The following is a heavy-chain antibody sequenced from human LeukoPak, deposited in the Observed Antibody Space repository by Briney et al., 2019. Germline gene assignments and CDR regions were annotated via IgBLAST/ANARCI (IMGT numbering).Heavy chain of an antibody. CDR2: IYYSGST. V-gene: IGHV4-59*01. D-gene: IGHD5-24*01. CDR3: ARDIVRGDGYYYDS. CDR1: GGSISSYY. Sequence: PSETLSLTCTVSGGSISSYYWSWIRQPPGKGLEWIGYIYYSGSTNYHPSLKSRVTISVDTSKNQFSLKLTSVTAADTAVYYCARDIVRGDGYYYDSWGQGTLVTVSS. J-gene: IGHJ5*01.